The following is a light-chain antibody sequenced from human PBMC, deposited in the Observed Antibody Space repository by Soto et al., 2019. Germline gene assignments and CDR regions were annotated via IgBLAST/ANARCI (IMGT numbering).Light chain of an antibody. V-gene: IGKV3-20*01. Sequence: ENVLTQSPDTLSLSPGERATLSCRAGQSVVNNYLAWYQQKPGQAPSLLMYRASTRATGIADRFSGSGSGTDFTLTISRLEPDDFAVYYCQNYGSTVITFGQGTRLEMK. J-gene: IGKJ5*01. CDR1: QSVVNNY. CDR2: RAS. CDR3: QNYGSTVIT.